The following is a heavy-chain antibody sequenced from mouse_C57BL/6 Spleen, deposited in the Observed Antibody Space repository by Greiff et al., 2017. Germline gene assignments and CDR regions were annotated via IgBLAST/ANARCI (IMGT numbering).Heavy chain of an antibody. CDR1: GYTFTRYW. Sequence: QVQLQQPGAELVRPGSSVKLSCKASGYTFTRYWMHWVKQRPIQGLEWIGNIDPYDSDTHYNQKYKDKATLTVDKSSSTAYMQLSSLTSVDSAVYDCARNDGSSYDYWYFDVWGTGTTVTVSA. CDR2: IDPYDSDT. D-gene: IGHD1-1*01. CDR3: ARNDGSSYDYWYFDV. J-gene: IGHJ1*03. V-gene: IGHV1-52*01.